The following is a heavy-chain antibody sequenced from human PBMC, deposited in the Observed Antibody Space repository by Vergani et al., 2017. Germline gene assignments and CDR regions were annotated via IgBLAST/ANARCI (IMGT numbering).Heavy chain of an antibody. CDR2: ISAYSGET. CDR3: SRGGFYTSRNDFKFYGLGV. Sequence: QAQLVQSGAEVKKPGASVRVSCKASRYPFSRYGISGVRQATGQGLEWMGWISAYSGETRYARSLQGRVTMTTDASTNTAYMSLRSLRSDDTAIYYCSRGGFYTSRNDFKFYGLGVWGQGTTVTVTS. CDR1: RYPFSRYG. V-gene: IGHV1-18*01. D-gene: IGHD3-3*01. J-gene: IGHJ6*02.